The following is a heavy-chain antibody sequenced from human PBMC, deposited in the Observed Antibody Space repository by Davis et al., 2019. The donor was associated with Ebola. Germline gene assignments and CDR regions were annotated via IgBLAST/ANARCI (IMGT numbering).Heavy chain of an antibody. CDR2: ISGSGGST. J-gene: IGHJ4*02. V-gene: IGHV3-23*01. CDR1: GFTFSSYA. Sequence: GESLKISCAASGFTFSSYAMSWVRQAPGKGLEWVSAISGSGGSTYYADSVKGRFTISRDNSKNTLYLQMNSLRAEDTAVYYCARKAYGSGSYYLDYWGQGTLVTVSS. CDR3: ARKAYGSGSYYLDY. D-gene: IGHD3-10*01.